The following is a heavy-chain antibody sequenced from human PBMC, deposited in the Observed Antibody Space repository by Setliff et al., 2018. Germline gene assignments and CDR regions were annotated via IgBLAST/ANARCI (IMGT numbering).Heavy chain of an antibody. D-gene: IGHD3-10*01. CDR1: GETFTRYS. J-gene: IGHJ4*02. Sequence: GASVKVSCKASGETFTRYSIHWVRQAPGQRLEWMGWINGASGNTKYSQKFQGRVTITRDTSASTAYMELSSLRSEDTAVYYCARGEDFYGSGTYYHWGQGTLVTVSS. CDR3: ARGEDFYGSGTYYH. V-gene: IGHV1-3*01. CDR2: INGASGNT.